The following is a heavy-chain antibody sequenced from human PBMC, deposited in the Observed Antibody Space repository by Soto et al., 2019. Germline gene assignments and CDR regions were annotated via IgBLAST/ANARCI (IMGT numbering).Heavy chain of an antibody. J-gene: IGHJ4*02. CDR1: GGSISSTSYY. CDR3: AVRHYSGSGIPRGLDC. D-gene: IGHD3-10*01. Sequence: QLQLQESGPGLVKPSETLSLTCTVSGGSISSTSYYWGWFRQSPGKGLEWIGSIFYSGNTFYNQSLKCLLSMSVDVTMNHTSLKLCAVTVPDTAMYDCAVRHYSGSGIPRGLDCWGQGTLVTVSS. V-gene: IGHV4-39*02. CDR2: IFYSGNT.